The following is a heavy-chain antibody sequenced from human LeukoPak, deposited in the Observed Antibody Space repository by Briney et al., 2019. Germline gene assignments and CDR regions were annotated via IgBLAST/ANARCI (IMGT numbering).Heavy chain of an antibody. D-gene: IGHD6-19*01. Sequence: ASVKVSCKASGYTFTGYYLHWVRQAPGQGLEWMGWIHPASGGTNYAQKFQGRVTMTRDTSVSTAYMEPSSLRSDDTAVYYCARLAAVPGWGQGTLVIVSS. J-gene: IGHJ1*01. CDR3: ARLAAVPG. CDR2: IHPASGGT. V-gene: IGHV1-2*02. CDR1: GYTFTGYY.